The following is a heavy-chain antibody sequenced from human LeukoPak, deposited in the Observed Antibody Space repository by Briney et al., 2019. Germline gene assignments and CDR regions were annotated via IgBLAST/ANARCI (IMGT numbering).Heavy chain of an antibody. Sequence: SVKVSCKASVGTFSSYAISWVRQAPGQGLEWMGGIIPIFGTANYAQKFQGRVTITADESTSTAYMELSSLRSEDTAVYYCARREGVKSSSWPYDYWGQGTLVTVSS. CDR1: VGTFSSYA. J-gene: IGHJ4*02. CDR2: IIPIFGTA. CDR3: ARREGVKSSSWPYDY. V-gene: IGHV1-69*01. D-gene: IGHD6-13*01.